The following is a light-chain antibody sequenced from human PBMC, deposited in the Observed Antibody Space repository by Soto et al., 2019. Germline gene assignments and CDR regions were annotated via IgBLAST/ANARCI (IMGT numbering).Light chain of an antibody. CDR1: QSVSSN. Sequence: EIVMTQSPATLSVSPGERATLSCRASQSVSSNLAWYQQKPGQAPRLLSYGASHRATGIPARFSGSGSGTEFTLTISSLQSEDFAVYYCQQYNNWPLTFGGGTKVEIK. J-gene: IGKJ4*01. CDR2: GAS. V-gene: IGKV3-15*01. CDR3: QQYNNWPLT.